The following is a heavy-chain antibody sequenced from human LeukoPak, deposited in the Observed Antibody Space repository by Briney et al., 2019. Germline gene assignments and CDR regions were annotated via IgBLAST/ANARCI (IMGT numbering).Heavy chain of an antibody. CDR2: ISSSSSYI. CDR1: EFTFRSYS. Sequence: GGSLRLSCAASEFTFRSYSMNWVRQAPGKGLEWVSSISSSSSYIYYADSVKDRFTISRDNAKNSLYLQMNSLRAEDTAVYYCASFSSSRVGYWGQGTLVTVSS. CDR3: ASFSSSRVGY. J-gene: IGHJ4*02. V-gene: IGHV3-21*01. D-gene: IGHD6-6*01.